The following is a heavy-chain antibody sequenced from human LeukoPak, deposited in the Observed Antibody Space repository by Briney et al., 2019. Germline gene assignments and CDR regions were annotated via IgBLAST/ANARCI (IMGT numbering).Heavy chain of an antibody. CDR1: GLTFRNYG. CDR3: AKGQLEWLLTTQDIDY. J-gene: IGHJ4*02. Sequence: PGRSLRLSCAASGLTFRNYGMHWVRQAPGKGLEWVAIIYYDGSLKYYADSVKGRFTISKDNSKNTLYLQMNSLRAEDTAVYYCAKGQLEWLLTTQDIDYWGQGTLVTVSS. CDR2: IYYDGSLK. D-gene: IGHD3-3*01. V-gene: IGHV3-30*18.